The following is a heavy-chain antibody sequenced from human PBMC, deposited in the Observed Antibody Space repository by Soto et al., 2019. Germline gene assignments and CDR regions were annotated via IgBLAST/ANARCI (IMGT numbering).Heavy chain of an antibody. D-gene: IGHD2-2*01. CDR1: GGSISSYY. V-gene: IGHV4-59*01. CDR3: ARGYQLTPYYYYYMDV. Sequence: SETLSLTCTVSGGSISSYYWSWIRQPPGKGLEWIGYIYYSGSTNYNPSLKSRVTISVDTSKNQFSLKLSSVTAADTAVYYCARGYQLTPYYYYYMDVWGKGTTVTVSS. J-gene: IGHJ6*03. CDR2: IYYSGST.